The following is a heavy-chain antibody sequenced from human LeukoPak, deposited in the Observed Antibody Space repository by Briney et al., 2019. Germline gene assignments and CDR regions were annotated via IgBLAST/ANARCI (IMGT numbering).Heavy chain of an antibody. CDR2: ISYDGSNK. D-gene: IGHD6-19*01. CDR1: GFTFSSYA. V-gene: IGHV3-30-3*02. CDR3: AKPRIAVAGTGAFDI. Sequence: PGGSLRLSCAASGFTFSSYAMHWVRQAPGKGLEWVAVISYDGSNKYYADSVKGRFTISRDNSKNTLYLQMNSLRAEDTAVYYCAKPRIAVAGTGAFDIWGQGTMVTVSS. J-gene: IGHJ3*02.